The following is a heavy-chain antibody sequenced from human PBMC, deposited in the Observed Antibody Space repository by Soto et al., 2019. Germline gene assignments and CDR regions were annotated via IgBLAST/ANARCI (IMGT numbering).Heavy chain of an antibody. V-gene: IGHV3-9*01. CDR3: AKDIFGYCISTSCYAGYGMDV. Sequence: EVQLVESGGALVQPGRSLRLSCAASGFTFDDYAMHWVRQAPGKGLEWVSGISWNSGTIGYADSVKGRFTISRDNAKNXLXLLXNSLRAEDTALYYCAKDIFGYCISTSCYAGYGMDVWGQGTTVTVSS. D-gene: IGHD2-2*03. CDR2: ISWNSGTI. CDR1: GFTFDDYA. J-gene: IGHJ6*02.